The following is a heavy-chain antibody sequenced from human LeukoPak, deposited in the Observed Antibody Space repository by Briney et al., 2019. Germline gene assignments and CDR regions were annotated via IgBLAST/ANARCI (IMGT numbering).Heavy chain of an antibody. V-gene: IGHV4-61*01. CDR2: IYYSGST. J-gene: IGHJ4*02. CDR3: ARDPSGYFNY. CDR1: GGSVSSGNYY. Sequence: PSETLSLTCTVSGGSVSSGNYYWSWIRQPPGKGLEWIGYIYYSGSTNYNPSLKSRVTVSVDTSKNQFSLKLSSVTAADTAVYYCARDPSGYFNYWGQGTLATVSS. D-gene: IGHD3-22*01.